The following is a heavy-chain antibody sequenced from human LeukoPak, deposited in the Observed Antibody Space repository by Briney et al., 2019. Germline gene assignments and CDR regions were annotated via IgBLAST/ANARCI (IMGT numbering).Heavy chain of an antibody. D-gene: IGHD2-21*01. Sequence: GASVKVSCKASGGTFSSYAISWVRQAPGQGLEWMGGIIPIFGTANYAQKLQGRVTMTTDTSTSTAYMELRSLRSDDTAVYYCARVKGDNWFDPWGQGTLVTVSS. CDR3: ARVKGDNWFDP. CDR2: IIPIFGTA. CDR1: GGTFSSYA. V-gene: IGHV1-69*05. J-gene: IGHJ5*02.